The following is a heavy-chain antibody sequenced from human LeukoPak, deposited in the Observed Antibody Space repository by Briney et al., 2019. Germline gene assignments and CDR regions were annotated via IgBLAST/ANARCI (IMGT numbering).Heavy chain of an antibody. CDR3: GYMDV. Sequence: GSLRLSCAASGFTFDDYAMHWVRQPPGKGLEWIGYIYYSGSTNYNPSLKSRVTILVDTSKNQFSLKLYFCARDWGVEARPGYMDVWGKGTTVTVSS. V-gene: IGHV4-59*01. D-gene: IGHD6-6*01. J-gene: IGHJ6*03. CDR1: GFTFDDYA. CDR2: IYYSGST.